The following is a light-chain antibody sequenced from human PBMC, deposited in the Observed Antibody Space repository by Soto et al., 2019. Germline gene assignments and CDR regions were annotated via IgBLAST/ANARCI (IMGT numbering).Light chain of an antibody. CDR3: QQYSSYSSYS. Sequence: DIQMTQSPSALSASVGDRVTITCRASQSLSGWLAWYQQKPGKAPKLLIYKASSLQTGVPSRFSGSGSGTEFTLTISSLQPDDFATYYCQQYSSYSSYSFGQGTKLEIK. CDR1: QSLSGW. V-gene: IGKV1-5*03. J-gene: IGKJ2*03. CDR2: KAS.